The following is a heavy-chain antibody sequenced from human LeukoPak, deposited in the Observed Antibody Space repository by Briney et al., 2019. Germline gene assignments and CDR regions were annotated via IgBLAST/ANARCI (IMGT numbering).Heavy chain of an antibody. Sequence: SQTLSLTCTVSGGSISSGGYYWSWIPQHPGKGLEWIGYIYYSGSTYYNPSLKSRVTISVDTSKNQFSLKLSSVTAADTAVYYCARVEDILTGRASNWFDPWGQGTLVTVSS. CDR1: GGSISSGGYY. J-gene: IGHJ5*02. V-gene: IGHV4-31*03. CDR3: ARVEDILTGRASNWFDP. CDR2: IYYSGST. D-gene: IGHD3-9*01.